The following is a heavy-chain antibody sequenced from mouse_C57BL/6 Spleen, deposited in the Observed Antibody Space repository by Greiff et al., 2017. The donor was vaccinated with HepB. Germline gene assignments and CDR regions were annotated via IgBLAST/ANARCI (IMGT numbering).Heavy chain of an antibody. CDR2: INPSTGGT. CDR3: ARAPYDYEGDYYAMDY. J-gene: IGHJ4*01. D-gene: IGHD2-4*01. Sequence: EVQLQQSGPELVKPGASVKISCKASGYSFTGYYMNWVKQSPEKSLEWIGEINPSTGGTTYNQKFKAKATLTVDKSSSTAYMQLKSLTSEDSAVYYGARAPYDYEGDYYAMDYWGQGTSVTVSS. CDR1: GYSFTGYY. V-gene: IGHV1-42*01.